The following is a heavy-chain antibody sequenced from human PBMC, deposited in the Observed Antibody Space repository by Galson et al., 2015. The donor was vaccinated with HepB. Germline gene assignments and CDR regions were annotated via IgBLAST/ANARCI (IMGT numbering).Heavy chain of an antibody. Sequence: SLRLSCAASGFTFSRFWMHWVRQAPGKGLVWVSRISPDGSSTDYADSLTYADSVKGRFTISRDNARNMLYVQLSSLRVEDTAVYYCIRGGSGNTYGHFDLWGRGTLVTVSS. CDR3: IRGGSGNTYGHFDL. CDR1: GFTFSRFW. CDR2: ISPDGSSTDYADSL. J-gene: IGHJ2*01. V-gene: IGHV3-74*01. D-gene: IGHD3-16*01.